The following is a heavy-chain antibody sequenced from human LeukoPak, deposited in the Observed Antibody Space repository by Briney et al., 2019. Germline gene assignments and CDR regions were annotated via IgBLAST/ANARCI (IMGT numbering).Heavy chain of an antibody. V-gene: IGHV3-21*01. CDR3: ARPYSSRPPTYFDY. D-gene: IGHD6-13*01. CDR1: GLTFSSYS. J-gene: IGHJ4*02. Sequence: TGGSLRLSCAASGLTFSSYSMNWVRQAPGKGLEWVSSISSSSSYIYYADSVKGRFTISRDNAKNSLYLQMNSLRAEDTAVYYCARPYSSRPPTYFDYWGQGTLVTVSS. CDR2: ISSSSSYI.